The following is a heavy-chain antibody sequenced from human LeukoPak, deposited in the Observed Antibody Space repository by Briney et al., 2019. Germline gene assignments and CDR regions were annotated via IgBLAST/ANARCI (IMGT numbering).Heavy chain of an antibody. V-gene: IGHV7-4-1*02. J-gene: IGHJ4*02. CDR2: INTNTGNP. CDR1: GYTFTDYA. D-gene: IGHD3-22*01. Sequence: GAXVKVSCKASGYTFTDYAMNWVRQAPGQGLEWMGWINTNTGNPTYAQGFTGRFVFSLDTSVSTAYLQINSLKAEDTAVYYCARVGRGYDSSGYYLGDYWGQGTLVTVSS. CDR3: ARVGRGYDSSGYYLGDY.